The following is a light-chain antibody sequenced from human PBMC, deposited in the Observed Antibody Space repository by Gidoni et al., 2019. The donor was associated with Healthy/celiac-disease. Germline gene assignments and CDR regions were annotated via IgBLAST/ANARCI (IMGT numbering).Light chain of an antibody. V-gene: IGKV3-20*01. J-gene: IGKJ1*01. Sequence: EIGLTQSPGTLYLSPGEGATLSCRASQSVSSSYLAVYPQKPGQAPRLLIYGASIMATGVPDRFRGSGSGTDFTLTISRLEPVDFAVYYCPQYGSSPRTFGQGTKVEIK. CDR3: PQYGSSPRT. CDR1: QSVSSSY. CDR2: GAS.